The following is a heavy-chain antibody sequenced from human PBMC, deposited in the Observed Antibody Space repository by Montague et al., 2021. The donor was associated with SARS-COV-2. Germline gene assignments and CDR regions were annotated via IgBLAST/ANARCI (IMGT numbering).Heavy chain of an antibody. V-gene: IGHV4-4*07. D-gene: IGHD6-25*01. CDR3: ARDRVGLGSGWRSTVDWYFVY. J-gene: IGHJ4*02. Sequence: SETLSLTCDVYGDSISSYYWSWIRQPAGKGLEWIGRIYTSGSTNYNPSLKSRVTMSVDTSKNQFSLKLSSVTAADTAVYYCARDRVGLGSGWRSTVDWYFVYWGQGTLVTVSS. CDR2: IYTSGST. CDR1: GDSISSYY.